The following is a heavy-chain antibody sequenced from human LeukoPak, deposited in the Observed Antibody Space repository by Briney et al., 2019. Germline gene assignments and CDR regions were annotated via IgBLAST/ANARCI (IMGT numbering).Heavy chain of an antibody. CDR1: GYTFTGYY. V-gene: IGHV1-2*02. Sequence: ASVKVSCKASGYTFTGYYMHWVRQAPGQGLEWMGWINPNSGGKNYAQKFQGRVTRTRDTSISTAYMELSRLRSDDTAVYYCARAVLVVAASLDYWGQGTLVTVSS. CDR3: ARAVLVVAASLDY. J-gene: IGHJ4*02. CDR2: INPNSGGK. D-gene: IGHD2-15*01.